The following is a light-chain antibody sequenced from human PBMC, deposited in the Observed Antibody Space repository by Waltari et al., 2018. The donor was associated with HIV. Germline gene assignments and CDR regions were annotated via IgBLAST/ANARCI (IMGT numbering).Light chain of an antibody. CDR3: QQYYSTLWT. J-gene: IGKJ1*01. Sequence: DIVMTQSPDSLAGSLGERATINCKSSQSVLYSSNNKNYLAWYQQKPGQSPKLLIYWASTRESGVPDRFSGSGSGTDFTLTISSLQAEDVAVYYCQQYYSTLWTFGQGTKVEIK. CDR2: WAS. CDR1: QSVLYSSNNKNY. V-gene: IGKV4-1*01.